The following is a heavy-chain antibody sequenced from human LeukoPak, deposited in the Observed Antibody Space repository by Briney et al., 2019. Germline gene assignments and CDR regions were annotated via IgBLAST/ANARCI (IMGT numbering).Heavy chain of an antibody. CDR1: GGSIGTSY. J-gene: IGHJ2*01. D-gene: IGHD5-18*01. V-gene: IGHV4-59*01. CDR3: ARYWGVQLWPHWYFDL. CDR2: VSYSGNT. Sequence: TSETLSLTCTVSGGSIGTSYWSWIRQPPGKGLEWIGYVSYSGNTNYNPSLKSRVTVSVDRSKNQFSLKLNSVTAADTAVYYCARYWGVQLWPHWYFDLWGRGSLVTVSS.